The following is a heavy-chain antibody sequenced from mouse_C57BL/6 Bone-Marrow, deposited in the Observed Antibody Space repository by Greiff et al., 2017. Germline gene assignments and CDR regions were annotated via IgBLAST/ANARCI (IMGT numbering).Heavy chain of an antibody. CDR2: ISDGGSYT. J-gene: IGHJ4*01. V-gene: IGHV5-4*01. CDR1: GFTFSSYA. CDR3: ARVAYDFYAMDY. Sequence: GGGLVKPGGSLKLSCAASGFTFSSYAMSWVRQTPEKRLEWVATISDGGSYTYYPDNVKGRFTISRDNAKNNLYLQMSHLKSEDTAMYYCARVAYDFYAMDYGGQGTSVTVSS.